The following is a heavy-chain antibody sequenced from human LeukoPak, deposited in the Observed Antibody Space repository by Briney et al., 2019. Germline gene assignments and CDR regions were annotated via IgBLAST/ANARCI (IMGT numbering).Heavy chain of an antibody. D-gene: IGHD6-19*01. CDR2: IKQDGSDR. V-gene: IGHV3-7*03. CDR3: VRNLAVAGTCFDS. CDR1: GLTFRNYW. J-gene: IGHJ4*02. Sequence: GGSLRLSCAASGLTFRNYWMSWVRQAPGTGLEWVANIKQDGSDRNYVTSVRGRFTISRDNAESSLYLQMNSLRAEDTAVYYCVRNLAVAGTCFDSWGQGTLATVSS.